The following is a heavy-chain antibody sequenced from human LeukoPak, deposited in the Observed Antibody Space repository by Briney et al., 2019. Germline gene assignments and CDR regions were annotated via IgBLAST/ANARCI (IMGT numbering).Heavy chain of an antibody. CDR2: IYSSGST. CDR3: AGWNWNTAH. V-gene: IGHV4-4*07. CDR1: GGSISSCY. D-gene: IGHD1-1*01. J-gene: IGHJ4*02. Sequence: PSETLSLTCTGCGGSISSCYWGWIRQPAGKGLEWIGRIYSSGSTSYNPSLRSRVTMSVDRSKSWFSLKLSSVTAAATAVYYCAGWNWNTAHWGQGTLVTVSS.